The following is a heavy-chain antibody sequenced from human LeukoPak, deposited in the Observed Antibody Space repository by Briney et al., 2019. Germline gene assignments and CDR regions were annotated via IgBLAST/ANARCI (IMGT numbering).Heavy chain of an antibody. CDR1: GFTFSSYG. V-gene: IGHV3-30*18. J-gene: IGHJ4*02. D-gene: IGHD5-24*01. CDR2: ISYDGSNK. Sequence: GGSLRLSCAASGFTFSSYGMHWIRQAPGKGLEWVAVISYDGSNKYYADSVKGRFTISRDNSKNTLYLQVNSLRAEDTAVYYCAKGNQFRDFDYWGQGTLVTVFS. CDR3: AKGNQFRDFDY.